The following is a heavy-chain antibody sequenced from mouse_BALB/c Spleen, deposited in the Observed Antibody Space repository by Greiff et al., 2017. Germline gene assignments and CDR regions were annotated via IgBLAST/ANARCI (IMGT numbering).Heavy chain of an antibody. J-gene: IGHJ3*01. Sequence: VHVKQSGPELVKTGASVKISCKTSGYTFTEYTMHWVKQSHGKSLEWIGGINPNNGGTSYNQKFKGKATLTVDKSSSTAYMELRSLTSEDSAVYYCARSTDYDEAWFAYWGQGTLVTVSA. CDR3: ARSTDYDEAWFAY. CDR1: GYTFTEYT. CDR2: INPNNGGT. V-gene: IGHV1-18*01. D-gene: IGHD2-4*01.